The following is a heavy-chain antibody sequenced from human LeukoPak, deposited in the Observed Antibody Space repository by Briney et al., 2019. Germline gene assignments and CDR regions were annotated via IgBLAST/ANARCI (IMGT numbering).Heavy chain of an antibody. CDR2: IIPIFGTA. CDR1: GGTFSSYA. V-gene: IGHV1-69*13. CDR3: ARDPEGSPTTWGG. D-gene: IGHD7-27*01. J-gene: IGHJ4*02. Sequence: SVKVSCKASGGTFSSYAISWVRLAPGQGLEWMGGIIPIFGTANYAQKFQGRVTITADESTSTAYMELSSLRSEDTAVYYCARDPEGSPTTWGGWGQGTLVTVSS.